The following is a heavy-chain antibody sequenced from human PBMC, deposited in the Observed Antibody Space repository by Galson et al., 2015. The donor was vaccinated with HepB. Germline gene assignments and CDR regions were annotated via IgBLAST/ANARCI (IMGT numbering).Heavy chain of an antibody. J-gene: IGHJ3*02. CDR3: AREGRLRFLEWLPYAFDI. V-gene: IGHV3-30-3*01. CDR1: GFTFSSYA. CDR2: ISYDGSNK. D-gene: IGHD3-3*01. Sequence: SLRLSCAASGFTFSSYAMHWVRQAPGKGLEWVAVISYDGSNKYYADSVKGRFTISRDNSKNTLYLQMNSLRAEDTAVYYCAREGRLRFLEWLPYAFDIWGQGTMVTVSS.